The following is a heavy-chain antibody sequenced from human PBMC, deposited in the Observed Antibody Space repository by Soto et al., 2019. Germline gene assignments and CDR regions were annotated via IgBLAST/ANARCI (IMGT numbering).Heavy chain of an antibody. Sequence: AVKVSCKASGGTFSAYAISWVRHAPGQGXEWMGGILPLSGTSNYTQRFQGRVTITADKSTSTAYMELSSLGSDDTAVYYCARDFKGVVRGVMDPYYYYYGMDVWGQGITVTVSS. V-gene: IGHV1-69*06. CDR1: GGTFSAYA. CDR2: ILPLSGTS. CDR3: ARDFKGVVRGVMDPYYYYYGMDV. D-gene: IGHD3-10*01. J-gene: IGHJ6*02.